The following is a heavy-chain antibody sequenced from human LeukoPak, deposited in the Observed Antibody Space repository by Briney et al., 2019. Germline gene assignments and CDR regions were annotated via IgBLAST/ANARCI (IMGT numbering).Heavy chain of an antibody. CDR2: ISSTGNSI. Sequence: GGSLRLSCAATGFRFSDYYMSRSRQAPGKGLEWVAYISSTGNSIFYADSVKGRFTISRDHAKNSLSLQLNSLRAEDTAVYYCAKGGIRYGYWFDHWGQGTLVTVSS. CDR1: GFRFSDYY. CDR3: AKGGIRYGYWFDH. J-gene: IGHJ5*02. D-gene: IGHD3-10*01. V-gene: IGHV3-11*01.